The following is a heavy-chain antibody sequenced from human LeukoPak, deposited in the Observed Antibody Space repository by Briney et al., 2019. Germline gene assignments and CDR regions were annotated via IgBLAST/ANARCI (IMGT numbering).Heavy chain of an antibody. V-gene: IGHV3-7*01. CDR1: GFTFSDYY. D-gene: IGHD3-22*01. CDR2: IKQDGSEK. J-gene: IGHJ4*02. Sequence: PGGSLRLSCAASGFTFSDYYMSWIRQAPGKGLEWVANIKQDGSEKYYVDSVKGRFTLSRDNAKNSLYLQMNSLRAEDTAVYFCARDGDDGSHYYGDYWGQGILVTVSS. CDR3: ARDGDDGSHYYGDY.